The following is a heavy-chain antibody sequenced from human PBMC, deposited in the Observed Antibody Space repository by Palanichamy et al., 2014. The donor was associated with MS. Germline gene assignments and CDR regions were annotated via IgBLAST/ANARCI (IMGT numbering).Heavy chain of an antibody. Sequence: EVQLVESGGGLVQPGGSLRLSCAASGFTFSSYWMSWVRQAPGKGLEWVANIKQDGSEKYYVDSVKGRFTISRDNAKNSLCLQMNSLRAEDTAVYYCARGATMIVVVMPPPWGQGTLVTVSS. CDR2: IKQDGSEK. CDR1: GFTFSSYW. CDR3: ARGATMIVVVMPPP. V-gene: IGHV3-7*01. D-gene: IGHD3-22*01. J-gene: IGHJ5*02.